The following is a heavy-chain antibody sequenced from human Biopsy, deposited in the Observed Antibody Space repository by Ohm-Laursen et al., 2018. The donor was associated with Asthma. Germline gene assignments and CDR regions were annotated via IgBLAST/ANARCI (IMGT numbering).Heavy chain of an antibody. CDR3: ARIPRRSGSYFVDY. J-gene: IGHJ4*02. V-gene: IGHV4-31*03. CDR2: IHHRGTS. CDR1: GDSINSGGCC. D-gene: IGHD3-22*01. Sequence: TLSLTCTVSGDSINSGGCCWNSIRQHPGKGLEWIGYIHHRGTSYFNPSLKSRVSFSRDTSKNQFSLRLSSVTAADTAMYYCARIPRRSGSYFVDYWGQGTLVTVSS.